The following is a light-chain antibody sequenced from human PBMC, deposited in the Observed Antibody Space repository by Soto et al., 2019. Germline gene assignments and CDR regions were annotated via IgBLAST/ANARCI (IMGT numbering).Light chain of an antibody. V-gene: IGLV2-14*01. CDR3: SSYTSSSTPV. CDR2: EVS. CDR1: SSDVGGYNY. Sequence: ALTQPASVSGSPGQSITISCTGTSSDVGGYNYVSWYQQHPGKAPKLMIYEVSNRPSGVSNRFSGSKSGNTASLTISGLQAEDEADYYCSSYTSSSTPVFGGGTKVTVL. J-gene: IGLJ2*01.